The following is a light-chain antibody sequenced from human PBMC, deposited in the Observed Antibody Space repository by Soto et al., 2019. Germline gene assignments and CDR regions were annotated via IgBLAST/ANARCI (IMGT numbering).Light chain of an antibody. Sequence: EIVIALSPDTLPVAPGERASLSCRAGQSISSNLGWYQQTPGQAPRLLIYGASARATGIPAMFISSGAGTDCTRPISSLQSEDFPVYYCQHYNNSPLTFGQGTKVDI. CDR2: GAS. J-gene: IGKJ1*01. V-gene: IGKV3D-15*01. CDR1: QSISSN. CDR3: QHYNNSPLT.